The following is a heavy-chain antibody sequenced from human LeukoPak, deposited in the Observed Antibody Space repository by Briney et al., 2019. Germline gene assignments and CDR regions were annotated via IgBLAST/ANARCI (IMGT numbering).Heavy chain of an antibody. CDR2: INGAGGST. J-gene: IGHJ4*02. Sequence: GGSLRLSCAASGFSFSSYGMSWVRQAPGKGLQWVSSINGAGGSTSYADSVRGRFTISRDNSKNTLYLQMNSLRVDDTAVYYCAKRGEPKALDYWGQGTLVTVSS. V-gene: IGHV3-23*01. CDR1: GFSFSSYG. CDR3: AKRGEPKALDY. D-gene: IGHD3-16*01.